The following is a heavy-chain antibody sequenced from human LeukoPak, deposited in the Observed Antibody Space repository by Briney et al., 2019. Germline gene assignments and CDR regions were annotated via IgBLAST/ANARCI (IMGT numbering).Heavy chain of an antibody. CDR3: ASTGIVVVPAAYNDAFDI. Sequence: SQTLSLTCAVSGGSISSGGYSWSWIRQPQGKGLEWIGYIYYSGSTYYNPSLKSRVAISVDKSKNQFSLKLSSVTAADTAVYYCASTGIVVVPAAYNDAFDIWGQGTMVTVSS. D-gene: IGHD2-2*01. V-gene: IGHV4-30-2*01. J-gene: IGHJ3*02. CDR1: GGSISSGGYS. CDR2: IYYSGST.